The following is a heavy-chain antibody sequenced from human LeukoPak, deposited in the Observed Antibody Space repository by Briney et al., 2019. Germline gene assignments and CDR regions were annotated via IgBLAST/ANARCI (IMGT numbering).Heavy chain of an antibody. V-gene: IGHV3-30*04. Sequence: GRSLRLSCAASGFTFNNYAMHWVRQAPGKGLEWVAIISYDGSNKFYADSVKGRFTISRDSSKSTLYLQMNSLRLEDTALYYCARELDAGGYYPPHWGQGTLVTVSS. J-gene: IGHJ1*01. CDR1: GFTFNNYA. D-gene: IGHD3-22*01. CDR2: ISYDGSNK. CDR3: ARELDAGGYYPPH.